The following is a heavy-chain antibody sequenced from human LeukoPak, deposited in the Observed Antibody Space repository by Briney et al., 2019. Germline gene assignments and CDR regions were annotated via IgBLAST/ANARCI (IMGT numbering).Heavy chain of an antibody. J-gene: IGHJ4*02. D-gene: IGHD6-19*01. CDR1: GGSISSYY. CDR2: IYYSGST. Sequence: SETLSLTCTVSGGSISSYYWSWIRQPPGRGLEWIGYIYYSGSTNYNPSLKSRVTISVDTSKNQFSLKLSSVTAADTAVYYCARHERESSGWKYFDYWGQGTLVTVSS. CDR3: ARHERESSGWKYFDY. V-gene: IGHV4-59*08.